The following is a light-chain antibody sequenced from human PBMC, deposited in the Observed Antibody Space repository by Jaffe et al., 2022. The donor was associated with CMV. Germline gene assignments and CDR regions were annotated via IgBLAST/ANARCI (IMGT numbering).Light chain of an antibody. CDR1: QSIRSW. CDR3: LQYDSDQLT. J-gene: IGKJ4*01. CDR2: KAS. Sequence: DIQMTQSPSTLSASVGDRVTITCRARQSIRSWLAWYQQKPGKAPSLLIYKASNLESGVPSRFSGSGSGTEFTLTISSLQPDDFATYYCLQYDSDQLTFGGGTKVEVK. V-gene: IGKV1-5*03.